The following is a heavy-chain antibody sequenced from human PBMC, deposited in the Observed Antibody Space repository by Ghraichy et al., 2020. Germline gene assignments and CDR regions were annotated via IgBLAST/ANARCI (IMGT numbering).Heavy chain of an antibody. D-gene: IGHD5-12*01. CDR1: GGSISSSSYY. Sequence: SETLSLTCTVSGGSISSSSYYWGWIRQPPGKGLEWIGSIYYSGSTYYNPSLKSRVTISVDTSKNQFSLKLSSVTAADTAVYYCARQDSGYDYDYYYGMDVWGQGTTVTVSS. CDR2: IYYSGST. J-gene: IGHJ6*02. CDR3: ARQDSGYDYDYYYGMDV. V-gene: IGHV4-39*01.